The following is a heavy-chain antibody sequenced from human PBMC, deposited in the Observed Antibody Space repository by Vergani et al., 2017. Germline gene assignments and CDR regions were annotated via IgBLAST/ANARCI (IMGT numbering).Heavy chain of an antibody. D-gene: IGHD5-24*01. CDR3: AKDMSVEMATPSSTFDY. V-gene: IGHV3-33*06. CDR2: IWYDGSNK. J-gene: IGHJ4*02. CDR1: GFTFSSYG. Sequence: VQLVESGGGVVQPGRSLRLSCAASGFTFSSYGMHWVRQAPGKGLEWVAVIWYDGSNKYYADSVKGRFTISRDNSKNALYLQMNSLRAEDTALYYCAKDMSVEMATPSSTFDYWGQGTLVTVSS.